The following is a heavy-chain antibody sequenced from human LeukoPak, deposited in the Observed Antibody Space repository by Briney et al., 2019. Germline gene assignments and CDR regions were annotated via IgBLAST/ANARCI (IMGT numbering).Heavy chain of an antibody. CDR2: IYYSGST. CDR3: AKSREEIRGLDAFDI. CDR1: GGAISSGDYY. V-gene: IGHV4-31*03. Sequence: SETLSLTCTVSGGAISSGDYYWSWIRQPPGKGLEWIGYIYYSGSTYYNPSLKSRVALSVDTSKNQFSLKLSSLTAADTAVYYCAKSREEIRGLDAFDIWGQGTMVTVSS. D-gene: IGHD5-24*01. J-gene: IGHJ3*02.